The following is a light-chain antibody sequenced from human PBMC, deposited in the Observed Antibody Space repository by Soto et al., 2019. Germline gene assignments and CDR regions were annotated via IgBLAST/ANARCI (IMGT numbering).Light chain of an antibody. CDR2: KAS. J-gene: IGKJ5*01. Sequence: DIQMTQSPSTLSASVGDRVAITCRASQSISSWLAWYQQKPGKAPKLLIYKASTLETGVPSRFSGSGSGTEFTLSISSLQPDDFGTYYCQEYNAYSMTFGQGTRLEIK. CDR3: QEYNAYSMT. V-gene: IGKV1-5*03. CDR1: QSISSW.